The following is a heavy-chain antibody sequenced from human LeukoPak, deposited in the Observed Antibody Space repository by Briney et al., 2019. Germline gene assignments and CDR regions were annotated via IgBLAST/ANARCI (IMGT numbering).Heavy chain of an antibody. CDR2: IWYDGSNK. Sequence: GGSLRLSCAASGFTFSSYGMHWVRQAPGKGLEWVAVIWYDGSNKYYADSVKGRFTISRDNSKNTLYLQMNSLRAEDTAVYYCARDFVGAQGYYYDSSGHDDAFDIWGQGTMVTVSS. J-gene: IGHJ3*02. D-gene: IGHD3-22*01. V-gene: IGHV3-33*01. CDR3: ARDFVGAQGYYYDSSGHDDAFDI. CDR1: GFTFSSYG.